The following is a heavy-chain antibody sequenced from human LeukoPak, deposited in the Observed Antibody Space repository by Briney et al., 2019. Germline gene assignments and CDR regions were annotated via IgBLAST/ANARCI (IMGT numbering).Heavy chain of an antibody. CDR1: GYTFTSNY. Sequence: GASVKVSCKAFGYTFTSNYMHWVRQAPGQGPEWMGVISPSGGSTTYAQKFQGRVTLTRDMSTSTDYLELSSLRSEDTAVYYCAREVRAFDYWGQGTMVTVSS. J-gene: IGHJ3*01. V-gene: IGHV1-46*01. CDR2: ISPSGGST. CDR3: AREVRAFDY. D-gene: IGHD4-11*01.